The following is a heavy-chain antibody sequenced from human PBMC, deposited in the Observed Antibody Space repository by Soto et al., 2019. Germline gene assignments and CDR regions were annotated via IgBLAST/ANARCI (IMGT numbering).Heavy chain of an antibody. Sequence: QVQLQESGPGLVKPSETLSLTCTVSGGSITTYYCSWFRQPPGKGLEWIGYIEYNGYSADNRSLTRRVTMAMDTSKTQFSPMLESVTATDTAVYYCARHGFGRRHGLVDVWGQGPTVIVSS. CDR3: ARHGFGRRHGLVDV. V-gene: IGHV4-59*08. CDR2: IEYNGYS. J-gene: IGHJ6*02. D-gene: IGHD3-10*01. CDR1: GGSITTYY.